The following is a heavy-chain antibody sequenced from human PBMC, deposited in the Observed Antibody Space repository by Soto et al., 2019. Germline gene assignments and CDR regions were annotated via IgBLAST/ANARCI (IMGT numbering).Heavy chain of an antibody. J-gene: IGHJ4*02. D-gene: IGHD6-19*01. CDR2: IIDSGGST. CDR1: GFTFSSCA. V-gene: IGHV3-23*01. Sequence: GGSLRLSCAASGFTFSSCAMGWVRQAPGKGLEWVSDIIDSGGSTYYADSVKGRFTISRDNSKNTLYLQMNSLRAEDTAVYYCAKDSSGWYDSFDYWGQGTLVTSPQ. CDR3: AKDSSGWYDSFDY.